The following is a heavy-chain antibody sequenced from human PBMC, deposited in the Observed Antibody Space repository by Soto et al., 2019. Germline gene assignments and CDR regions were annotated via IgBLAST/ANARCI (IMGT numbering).Heavy chain of an antibody. CDR3: ARWSYLDY. J-gene: IGHJ1*01. D-gene: IGHD3-10*01. CDR2: ISGSDGKT. CDR1: GFSFGSYA. V-gene: IGHV3-23*01. Sequence: GGSLRLSCAASGFSFGSYALSWVRQAPGKWLEWVSTISGSDGKTFYADSVKGRFSISRVTSPSTLYLQMNSLRADDTAMYYCARWSYLDYWGQGXRVTVYS.